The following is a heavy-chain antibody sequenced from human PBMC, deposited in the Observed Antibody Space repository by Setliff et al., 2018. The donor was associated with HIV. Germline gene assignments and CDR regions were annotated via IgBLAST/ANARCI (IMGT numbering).Heavy chain of an antibody. CDR1: GYTLTEVS. Sequence: ASVKVSCKVSGYTLTEVSMHWVRQAPGKEIEWMGGFDAEDGERIYSHKFQGRITMTEDTESDSAYMELSSLISDDTAVYYCATVSYYHDRSAYLGVFDYWGQGTLVTVSS. V-gene: IGHV1-24*01. CDR3: ATVSYYHDRSAYLGVFDY. J-gene: IGHJ4*02. D-gene: IGHD3-22*01. CDR2: FDAEDGER.